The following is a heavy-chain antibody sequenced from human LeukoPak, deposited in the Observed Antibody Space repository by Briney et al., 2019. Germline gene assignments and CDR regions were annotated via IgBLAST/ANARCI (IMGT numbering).Heavy chain of an antibody. CDR2: IYYSGST. CDR3: ARHDYGDYNSFDF. Sequence: PSETLSLTCTVSGYSISSSSYYWGWIRQPPGKGLEWIGSIYYSGSTYYNPSLKSRLTISVDTSRNHFSLKLSSVTAADTAVFYCARHDYGDYNSFDFWGQGTLVTVSS. V-gene: IGHV4-39*01. CDR1: GYSISSSSYY. D-gene: IGHD4-17*01. J-gene: IGHJ4*02.